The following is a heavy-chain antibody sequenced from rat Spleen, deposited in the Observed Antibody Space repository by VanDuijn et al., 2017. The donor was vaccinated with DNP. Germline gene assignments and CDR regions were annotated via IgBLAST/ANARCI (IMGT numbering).Heavy chain of an antibody. V-gene: IGHV1-43*01. J-gene: IGHJ1*01. CDR2: LNPGSGGT. CDR1: GYTFTTYY. D-gene: IGHD1-4*01. CDR3: ARRRLPYWYFDF. Sequence: QVQLRQSGAEPAKPGSSVKISCKASGYTFTTYYMSWIKQTAGQGLEYIGYLNPGSGGTNYNERFKGKATLTVDTSSSTAFQLSGLTPDDSAVYYCARRRLPYWYFDFWGPGTVVTVSS.